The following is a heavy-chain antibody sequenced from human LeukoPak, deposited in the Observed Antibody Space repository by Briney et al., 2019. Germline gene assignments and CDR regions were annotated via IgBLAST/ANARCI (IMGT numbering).Heavy chain of an antibody. CDR3: AAGLEAATNMLDYYYYGMDV. CDR1: GFTFSSSA. J-gene: IGHJ6*02. D-gene: IGHD5-24*01. Sequence: SVKVSCKASGFTFSSSAMQWVRQARGQRLEWIGWIVVGSGNTNYAQKFQERVTITGDMSTSTAYMELSSLRSEDTAVYYCAAGLEAATNMLDYYYYGMDVWGQGTTVTVSS. CDR2: IVVGSGNT. V-gene: IGHV1-58*02.